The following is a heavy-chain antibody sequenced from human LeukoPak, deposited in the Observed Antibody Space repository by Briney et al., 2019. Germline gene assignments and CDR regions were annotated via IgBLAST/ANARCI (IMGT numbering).Heavy chain of an antibody. V-gene: IGHV3-48*03. D-gene: IGHD2-2*01. CDR1: GFIFSSSE. CDR2: ISSSGSTT. J-gene: IGHJ6*03. Sequence: PGGSLRLSCAASGFIFSSSEMNWVRQAPGKGLEWVSYISSSGSTTYYADSVKGRFTISRDNAKNSLYLQMNSLRAEDTAVYYCARGHCSSTSCRYYYYYMDVWGKGTTVTISS. CDR3: ARGHCSSTSCRYYYYYMDV.